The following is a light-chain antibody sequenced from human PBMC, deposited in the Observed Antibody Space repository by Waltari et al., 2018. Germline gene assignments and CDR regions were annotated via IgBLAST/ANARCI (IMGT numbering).Light chain of an antibody. J-gene: IGKJ1*01. CDR2: GAS. Sequence: EIVLTKSPGTLSLSPGERAPLACRASQSVSSSYLAWYQQKPGQAPRVLIHGASNRATGIPDRFSGSGSGTDFTLTISRLEPEDFAVYYCQQYGSSPWTFGQGTKVEIK. V-gene: IGKV3-20*01. CDR3: QQYGSSPWT. CDR1: QSVSSSY.